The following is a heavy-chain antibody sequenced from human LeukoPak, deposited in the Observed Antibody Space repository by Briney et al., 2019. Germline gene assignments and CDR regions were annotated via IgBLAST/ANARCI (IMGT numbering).Heavy chain of an antibody. V-gene: IGHV3-7*03. CDR1: GFSFSRFW. Sequence: RGSLRLSCVASGFSFSRFWMSWVRQAPGKGLEWVANIKYDGREKFYVDSVRGGFTISRDNAKNSLYLQMDSLRAEDTAVYYCASSPYRRRYFDYWGPGTLVTVSS. CDR2: IKYDGREK. J-gene: IGHJ4*02. D-gene: IGHD3-9*01. CDR3: ASSPYRRRYFDY.